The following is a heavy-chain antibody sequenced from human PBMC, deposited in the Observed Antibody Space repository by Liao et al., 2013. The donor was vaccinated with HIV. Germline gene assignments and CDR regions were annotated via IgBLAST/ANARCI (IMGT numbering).Heavy chain of an antibody. CDR2: TNHTGST. Sequence: QVQLQQWGAGLLKPSETLSLTCAVYDGPFSYYHWAWIRQSPGKGLEWIGETNHTGSTNYNPSLKSRVTISADRSRNQFSLKLSSVTAADTAVYFCARDKGSSWPFDAFDIWGQGTMVTVSS. CDR3: ARDKGSSWPFDAFDI. V-gene: IGHV4-34*01. J-gene: IGHJ3*02. D-gene: IGHD6-13*01. CDR1: DGPFSYYH.